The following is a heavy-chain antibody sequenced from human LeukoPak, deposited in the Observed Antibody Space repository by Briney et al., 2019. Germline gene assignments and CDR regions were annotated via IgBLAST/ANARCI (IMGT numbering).Heavy chain of an antibody. CDR3: VRYCNGGSCYRAAFDV. V-gene: IGHV3-33*01. CDR1: GFTFSDYG. CDR2: IWYDGGKK. Sequence: GGSLRLSCAASGFTFSDYGMYWVRQAPGKGLEWVALIWYDGGKKYYTDSVRGRFTIPRDNSKNTLYLQMNSLRAEDTAVYYGVRYCNGGSCYRAAFDVWGPGTTVTVSS. D-gene: IGHD2-15*01. J-gene: IGHJ3*01.